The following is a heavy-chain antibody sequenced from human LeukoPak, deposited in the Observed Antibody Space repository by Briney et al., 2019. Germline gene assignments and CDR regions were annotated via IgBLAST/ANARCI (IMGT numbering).Heavy chain of an antibody. CDR2: ISYDGSNK. CDR3: AKDQTPYGSGSYSPIDY. Sequence: PGGSLRLSCAASGFTFSSYGMHWVRQAPGKGLEWVAVISYDGSNKYYADSVKGRFTIPRDNSKNTLYLQVNSLRAEDTALYYCAKDQTPYGSGSYSPIDYWGQGTLVTVSS. CDR1: GFTFSSYG. V-gene: IGHV3-30*18. J-gene: IGHJ4*02. D-gene: IGHD3-10*01.